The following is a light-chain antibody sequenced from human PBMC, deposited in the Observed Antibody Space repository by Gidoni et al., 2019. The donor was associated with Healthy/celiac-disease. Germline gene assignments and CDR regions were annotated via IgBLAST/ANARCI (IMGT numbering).Light chain of an antibody. V-gene: IGKV1-8*01. CDR2: AAS. Sequence: ALRITPSPSSFSASTGDRVTITCRASQGIISYLAWYQQKPGKAPKLLSDAASTLQSGVPSRCSGSGAGKDVTLTISCLQSEDVATYYCQQYYSYPQTFGPGTKVDIK. J-gene: IGKJ3*01. CDR3: QQYYSYPQT. CDR1: QGIISY.